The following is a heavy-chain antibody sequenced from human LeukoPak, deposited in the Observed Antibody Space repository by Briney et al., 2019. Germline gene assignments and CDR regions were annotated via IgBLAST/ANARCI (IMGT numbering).Heavy chain of an antibody. CDR3: ARDGRDYGDY. J-gene: IGHJ4*02. Sequence: PSETLSLTCTVSGYSISSGYYWGWIRQPPGKGLEWIGSIYHSGSTYYNPSLKSRVTISVDTSKNQFSLNLSSVTAADTAVYYCARDGRDYGDYWGQGTLVTVSS. CDR1: GYSISSGYY. V-gene: IGHV4-38-2*02. D-gene: IGHD1-26*01. CDR2: IYHSGST.